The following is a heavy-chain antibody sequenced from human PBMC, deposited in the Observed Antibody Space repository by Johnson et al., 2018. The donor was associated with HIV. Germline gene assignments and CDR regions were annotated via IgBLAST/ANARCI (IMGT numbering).Heavy chain of an antibody. Sequence: VQLVESGGGLIQPGGSLRLSSAASGFTVSRNYMNWVRQAPGEGLEWVSIIYSAVVPYYADSWKGRLTISRDNSKNTLYLQMNSLRAEDTAVYYCARFDSFDAFDIWGQGTMVIVS. CDR3: ARFDSFDAFDI. CDR1: GFTVSRNY. CDR2: IYSAVVP. J-gene: IGHJ3*02. V-gene: IGHV3-53*01. D-gene: IGHD3-9*01.